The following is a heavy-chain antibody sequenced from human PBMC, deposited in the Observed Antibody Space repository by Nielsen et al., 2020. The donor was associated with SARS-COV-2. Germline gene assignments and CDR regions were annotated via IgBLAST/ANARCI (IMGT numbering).Heavy chain of an antibody. V-gene: IGHV3-33*06. J-gene: IGHJ4*02. CDR2: IWYDGSNK. D-gene: IGHD2-15*01. Sequence: GESLKISCAASGFTFSSYGMHWVRQAPGKGLEWVAVIWYDGSNKYYADSVKGRFTISRDNSKNTLYLQMNSLRAEDTAVYYCAKDLIAVIVATASPFDYWGQGSLVTVSS. CDR3: AKDLIAVIVATASPFDY. CDR1: GFTFSSYG.